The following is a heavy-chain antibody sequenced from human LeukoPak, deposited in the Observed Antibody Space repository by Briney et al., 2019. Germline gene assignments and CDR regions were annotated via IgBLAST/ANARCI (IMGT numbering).Heavy chain of an antibody. Sequence: GASVTVSCKASVYAFSSYGISWVRQAPGQGLEWMGWISAYNGNTNYEGKLQGRVTMTTNTSTSTAYRELRSLRSDDTAVYYCARERWLHYFDYSGQRTLVTVSS. CDR2: ISAYNGNT. D-gene: IGHD5-24*01. CDR3: ARERWLHYFDY. J-gene: IGHJ4*02. V-gene: IGHV1-18*01. CDR1: VYAFSSYG.